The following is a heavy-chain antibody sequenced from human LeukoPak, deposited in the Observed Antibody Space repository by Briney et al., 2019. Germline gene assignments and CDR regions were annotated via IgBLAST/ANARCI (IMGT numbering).Heavy chain of an antibody. V-gene: IGHV4-59*12. CDR1: GGSISSYY. CDR2: IYYSGST. CDR3: AREGYGYGHGDY. J-gene: IGHJ4*02. Sequence: PSETLSLTCTVSGGSISSYYWSWIRQPPGKGLEWIGYIYYSGSTNYNPSLKSRVTISVDTSKNQFSLKLSSVTAADTAVYYCAREGYGYGHGDYWGQGTLVTVSS. D-gene: IGHD5-18*01.